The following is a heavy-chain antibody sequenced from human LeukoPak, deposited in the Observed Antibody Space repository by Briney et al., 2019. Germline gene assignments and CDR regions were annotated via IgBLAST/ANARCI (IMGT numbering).Heavy chain of an antibody. CDR2: IYTSGST. Sequence: SETLSLTCTVSGGSISSGSYYWSWIRQPAGEGLEWIGRIYTSGSTNYNPSLKSRVTISVDTSKNQFSLKLSSVTAADTAVYYCARGPTYCSSSSCLQGEWGQGTLVTVSS. CDR3: ARGPTYCSSSSCLQGE. D-gene: IGHD2-15*01. CDR1: GGSISSGSYY. J-gene: IGHJ4*02. V-gene: IGHV4-61*02.